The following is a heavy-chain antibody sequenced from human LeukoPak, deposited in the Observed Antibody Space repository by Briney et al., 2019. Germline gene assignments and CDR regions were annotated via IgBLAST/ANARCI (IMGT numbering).Heavy chain of an antibody. CDR1: GGSISSSSYY. CDR2: IYYSGST. Sequence: SETLSLTCTVSGGSISSSSYYWGWIRQPPGKGLEWIGSIYYSGSTYYNPSLKSRVTISVDTSKNQFSLKLSSVTAADTAVYYCARTPVVVTVYWFDPWGQGTLVTVSS. J-gene: IGHJ5*02. V-gene: IGHV4-39*07. D-gene: IGHD2-21*02. CDR3: ARTPVVVTVYWFDP.